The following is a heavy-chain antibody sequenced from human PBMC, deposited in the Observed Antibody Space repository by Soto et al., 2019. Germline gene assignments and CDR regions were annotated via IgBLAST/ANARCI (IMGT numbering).Heavy chain of an antibody. V-gene: IGHV3-15*07. CDR1: GFTFSNAW. D-gene: IGHD2-8*01. CDR2: IKSKTDGGTT. J-gene: IGHJ6*03. CDR3: ARVGLLNSWDHYYYYMDV. Sequence: SLRLSCAASGFTFSNAWMNWVRQAPGKGLEWVGRIKSKTDGGTTDYAAPVKGRFTISRDDSKNTLYLQMNSLKTEDTAVYYCARVGLLNSWDHYYYYMDVWGKGTTVTVSS.